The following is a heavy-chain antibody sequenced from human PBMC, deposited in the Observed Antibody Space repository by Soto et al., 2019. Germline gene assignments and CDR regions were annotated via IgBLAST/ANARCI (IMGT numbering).Heavy chain of an antibody. CDR3: AHRLEIAVTATLDY. V-gene: IGHV2-5*02. D-gene: IGHD6-19*01. J-gene: IGHJ4*02. Sequence: QITLKESGPTLVKPTQTLTPTCTFSGFSLSTSGVGVGWIRQPPGKALEWLALIYWDDDKRYSPSLKSRLTITKDTSKNQVVLTMSNMDPVDTATYYCAHRLEIAVTATLDYWGQGTLVTVSS. CDR1: GFSLSTSGVG. CDR2: IYWDDDK.